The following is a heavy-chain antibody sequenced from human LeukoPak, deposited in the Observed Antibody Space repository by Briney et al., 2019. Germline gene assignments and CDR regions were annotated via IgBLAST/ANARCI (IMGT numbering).Heavy chain of an antibody. CDR3: ARVGVAGIQLWPLDY. CDR1: GFTFSSYW. Sequence: LTGGSLRLSCAASGFTFSSYWMSWVRQAPGKGLEWVANIKQDGSEKSYVDSVKGRFTISRDNAKNSLYLQMNSLRDEDTAVYYCARVGVAGIQLWPLDYWGQGTLVTVSS. D-gene: IGHD5-18*01. V-gene: IGHV3-7*01. CDR2: IKQDGSEK. J-gene: IGHJ4*02.